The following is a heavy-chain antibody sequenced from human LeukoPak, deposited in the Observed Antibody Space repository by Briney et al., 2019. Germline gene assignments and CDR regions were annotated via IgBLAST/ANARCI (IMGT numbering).Heavy chain of an antibody. CDR1: GGSISSSSYY. Sequence: TSETLSLTCTVSGGSISSSSYYWGWIRQPPGKGLEWIGSIYYSGSTYYNPSLKSRVTISVDTSKNQFSLKLSPVTAADTAVYYCARDGPYSSSWNYYYGMDVWGQGTTVTVSS. V-gene: IGHV4-39*02. CDR2: IYYSGST. J-gene: IGHJ6*02. D-gene: IGHD6-13*01. CDR3: ARDGPYSSSWNYYYGMDV.